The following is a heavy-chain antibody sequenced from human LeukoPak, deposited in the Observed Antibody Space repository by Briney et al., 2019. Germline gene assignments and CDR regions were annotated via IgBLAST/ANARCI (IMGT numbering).Heavy chain of an antibody. Sequence: GGSLRLSCAASGFSFSTYWMAWVRQAPGKGLEWVGNIHKDGRVMFYAASVKGRFTISRDNAKNSLYLQMSSLRAEDTAVYYCATLRPRQQLVVDHWGQGTLVTVSS. CDR1: GFSFSTYW. D-gene: IGHD6-13*01. CDR3: ATLRPRQQLVVDH. V-gene: IGHV3-7*01. CDR2: IHKDGRVM. J-gene: IGHJ4*02.